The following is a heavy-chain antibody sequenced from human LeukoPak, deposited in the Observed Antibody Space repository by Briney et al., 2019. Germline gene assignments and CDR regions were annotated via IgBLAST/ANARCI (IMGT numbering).Heavy chain of an antibody. CDR2: IYYSGST. CDR1: GGSISSYY. Sequence: SETLSLTCTVSGGSISSYYWSWIRQPPGKGLEWIGYIYYSGSTNYNPSLKSRVTISVDTSKNQFSLKLSSTTAADTAVYYCARAPVATPSEFDYWGQGTLVTVSS. D-gene: IGHD5-12*01. J-gene: IGHJ4*02. CDR3: ARAPVATPSEFDY. V-gene: IGHV4-59*12.